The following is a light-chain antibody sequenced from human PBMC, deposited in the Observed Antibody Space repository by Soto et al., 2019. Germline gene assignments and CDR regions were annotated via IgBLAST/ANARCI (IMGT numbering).Light chain of an antibody. CDR1: QTISSW. J-gene: IGKJ1*01. CDR3: QQSNSYLEA. V-gene: IGKV1-5*03. CDR2: KAS. Sequence: DIQMTQSPSTLSGSVGDRVTITCRASQTISSWLAWYQQKPGKAPKLLIYKASTLKSGVPSRFSGSGSGTEFTLTISCLQPDDFATYYCQQSNSYLEAFGQGTKVDIK.